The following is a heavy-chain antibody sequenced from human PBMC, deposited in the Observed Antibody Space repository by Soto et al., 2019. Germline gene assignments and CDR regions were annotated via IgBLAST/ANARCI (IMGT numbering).Heavy chain of an antibody. CDR1: GVSTSGFY. CDR2: VYESGST. J-gene: IGHJ4*02. D-gene: IGHD3-3*01. Sequence: QVRLQASGPGLVRPSETLSLTCAVSGVSTSGFYWSWMRQPPGKGLEYIGYVYESGSTYYNPSLKSRVTVSLDSSMNQFSLKLTSVTAADTAIYYCARGHLWLENWGQGTLVTVSS. V-gene: IGHV4-59*01. CDR3: ARGHLWLEN.